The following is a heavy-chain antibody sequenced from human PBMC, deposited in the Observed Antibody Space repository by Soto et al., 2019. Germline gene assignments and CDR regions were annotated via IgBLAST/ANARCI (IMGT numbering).Heavy chain of an antibody. J-gene: IGHJ4*02. CDR3: ARGGYYYDGSGYYDY. CDR1: GGSISSGGYS. V-gene: IGHV4-30-2*01. Sequence: SETLSLTCAVSGGSISSGGYSWSWIRQPPGKGLEWIGYIYHSGSIYYKPSLKSRVTISVDRSKNQFSLKLSSVTAADTAVYYCARGGYYYDGSGYYDYWGQGTLVTVS. CDR2: IYHSGSI. D-gene: IGHD3-22*01.